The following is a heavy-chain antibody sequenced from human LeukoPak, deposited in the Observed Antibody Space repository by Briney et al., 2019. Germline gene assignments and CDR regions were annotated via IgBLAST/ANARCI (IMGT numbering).Heavy chain of an antibody. CDR2: INPNSGGT. CDR3: ARDHSSSGQLFDY. V-gene: IGHV1-2*02. D-gene: IGHD6-13*01. Sequence: RASVKVSCKASGYTFTGYYMHWVRQAPGQGLEWMGWINPNSGGTNYAQKFQGRVTMTRDTSISTAYMELSRLRSDDTAVYYCARDHSSSGQLFDYWGQGTLVTVSS. CDR1: GYTFTGYY. J-gene: IGHJ4*02.